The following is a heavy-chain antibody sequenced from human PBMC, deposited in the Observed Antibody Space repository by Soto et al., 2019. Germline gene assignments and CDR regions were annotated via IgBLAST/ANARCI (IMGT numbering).Heavy chain of an antibody. CDR1: GFTFSSYS. D-gene: IGHD7-27*01. V-gene: IGHV3-21*01. Sequence: ESGGGLVKPGGSLRLSCAASGFTFSSYSMNWVRQAPGKGLEWVSSISASSSYIYYADSLKGRFTISRDNAKNSLDLQMNSLRVEDTAVYYCARAKETGLYDAFDVWGQGTMVTVSS. J-gene: IGHJ3*01. CDR3: ARAKETGLYDAFDV. CDR2: ISASSSYI.